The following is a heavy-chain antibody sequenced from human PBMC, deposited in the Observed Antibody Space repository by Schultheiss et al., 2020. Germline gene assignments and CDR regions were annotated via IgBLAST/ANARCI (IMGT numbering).Heavy chain of an antibody. D-gene: IGHD3-16*01. CDR1: GFTFSDYY. CDR2: ITWNGGST. J-gene: IGHJ4*02. Sequence: GGSLRLSCAASGFTFSDYYMSWIRQAPGKGLEWVSGITWNGGSTGYADSVKGRFTISRDNSKNTLYLQMNSLRAEDTAVYYCAKDRMGGVDYWGQGTLVTVSS. V-gene: IGHV3-20*04. CDR3: AKDRMGGVDY.